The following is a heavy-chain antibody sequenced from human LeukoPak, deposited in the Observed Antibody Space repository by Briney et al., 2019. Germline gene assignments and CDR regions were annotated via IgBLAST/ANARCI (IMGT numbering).Heavy chain of an antibody. V-gene: IGHV4-59*01. CDR1: GGPISSYY. D-gene: IGHD4-17*01. CDR2: IHYSGST. Sequence: SETLSLTCTVSGGPISSYYWSWIRQPPGKGLEWIGYIHYSGSTNYNPSLKSRVTISVDTSKNQCTMKLSSVAAADTAVYYCARGSFGDDPYWGQGTVVTVSS. CDR3: ARGSFGDDPY. J-gene: IGHJ4*02.